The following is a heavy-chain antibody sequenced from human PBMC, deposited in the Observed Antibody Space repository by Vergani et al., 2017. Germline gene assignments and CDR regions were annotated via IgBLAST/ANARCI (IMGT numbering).Heavy chain of an antibody. CDR3: AKDQVRITGTPNPMDV. D-gene: IGHD1-20*01. V-gene: IGHV3-30-3*01. CDR2: ISYDGSNK. J-gene: IGHJ6*04. CDR1: GFTFSSYA. Sequence: QVQLVESGGGVVQPGRSLRLSCAASGFTFSSYAMHWVRQAPGKGLEWVAVISYDGSNKYYADSVKGRFTISRDNSKNTLYLQMNSLRAEDTAVYYCAKDQVRITGTPNPMDVWGKGTTVTVSS.